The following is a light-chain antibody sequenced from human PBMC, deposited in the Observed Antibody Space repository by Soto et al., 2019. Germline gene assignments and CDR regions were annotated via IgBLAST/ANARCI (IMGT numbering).Light chain of an antibody. CDR3: AAWDDSQPGHV. Sequence: QSVLTQPPSASGTPGQRVTISCSGSSSNIGSNTVNWYQQLPGTAPKLLIYSNNQRPSGVPDRFSGSKSGTSASLAISGLHSEDDADYYCAAWDDSQPGHVFGTGTNLTVL. CDR1: SSNIGSNT. CDR2: SNN. J-gene: IGLJ1*01. V-gene: IGLV1-44*01.